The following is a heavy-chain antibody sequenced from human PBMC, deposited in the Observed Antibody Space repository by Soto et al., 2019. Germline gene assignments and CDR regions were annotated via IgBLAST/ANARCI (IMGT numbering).Heavy chain of an antibody. CDR3: ARAPQYSSSSYYYYGMDV. Sequence: QVQLQQWGAGLLKPSETLSLTCAVYGGSFSGYYWSWIRQPPGKGLEWIGEINHSGSTNYNPSLQIRVTISVDTAKNQFSLKLSSVTAADTAVYYCARAPQYSSSSYYYYGMDVWGQGTTVTVSS. CDR2: INHSGST. J-gene: IGHJ6*02. V-gene: IGHV4-34*01. CDR1: GGSFSGYY. D-gene: IGHD6-6*01.